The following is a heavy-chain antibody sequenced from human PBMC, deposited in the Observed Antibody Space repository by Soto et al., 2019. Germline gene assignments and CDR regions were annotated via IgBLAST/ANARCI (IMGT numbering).Heavy chain of an antibody. CDR3: ERGGGGNGYYRAYCMDV. CDR1: GFSFSSYP. J-gene: IGHJ6*03. D-gene: IGHD3-3*01. CDR2: ISYDGSDK. V-gene: IGHV3-30-3*01. Sequence: QVQLVESGGGVVQPGTSLRLSCAPSGFSFSSYPMHWVRQAPGKGLEWVAFISYDGSDKHYADSVKGRFSISRDNSKNTLYRERKSLEAGGRGVYYCERGGGGNGYYRAYCMDVWGQGTTVTVSS.